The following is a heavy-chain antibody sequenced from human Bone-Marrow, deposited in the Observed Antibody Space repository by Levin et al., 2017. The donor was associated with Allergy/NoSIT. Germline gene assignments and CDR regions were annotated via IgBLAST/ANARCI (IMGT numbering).Heavy chain of an antibody. J-gene: IGHJ4*02. V-gene: IGHV1-8*01. CDR1: GYTFTSYD. D-gene: IGHD5-12*01. CDR3: ARGVATIILADY. CDR2: MNPNSGNT. Sequence: ASVKVSCKASGYTFTSYDINWVRQATGQGLEWMGWMNPNSGNTGYAQKFQGRVTMTRNTSISTAYMELSSLRSEDTAVYYCARGVATIILADYWGQGTLVTVSS.